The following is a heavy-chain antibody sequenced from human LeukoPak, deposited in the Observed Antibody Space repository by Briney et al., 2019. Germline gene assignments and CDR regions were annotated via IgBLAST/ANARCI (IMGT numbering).Heavy chain of an antibody. Sequence: GGSLRLSCAASGFTFSSYAMSWVRQAPGKGLEWVSSISSSSSYIYYADSVKGRFTISRDNAKNSLYLQMNSLRAEDTAVYYCARGAGSSGGYDFWSGSITQFDYWGQGTLVTVSS. D-gene: IGHD3-3*01. V-gene: IGHV3-21*01. CDR1: GFTFSSYA. J-gene: IGHJ4*02. CDR3: ARGAGSSGGYDFWSGSITQFDY. CDR2: ISSSSSYI.